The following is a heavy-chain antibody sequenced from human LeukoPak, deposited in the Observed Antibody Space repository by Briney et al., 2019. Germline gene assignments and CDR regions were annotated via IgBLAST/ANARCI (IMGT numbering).Heavy chain of an antibody. CDR2: ISWNSGSI. Sequence: GGSLRLSCAASGFTFDDYAMHWVRQAPGKGLEWVSGISWNSGSIGYADSVKGRFTISRDNSKNTLYVQMNRLRAEDTAVYYCAKRTQICSGGSCYSSFDYWGQGTLVTVSS. V-gene: IGHV3-9*01. J-gene: IGHJ4*02. CDR3: AKRTQICSGGSCYSSFDY. D-gene: IGHD2-15*01. CDR1: GFTFDDYA.